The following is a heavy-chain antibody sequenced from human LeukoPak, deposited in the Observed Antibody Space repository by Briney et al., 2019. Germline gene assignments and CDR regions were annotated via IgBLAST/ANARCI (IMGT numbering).Heavy chain of an antibody. CDR2: IIPIFGTA. Sequence: SVTVSFKASGGTFSSYAISWARQAPGQGLEWMGGIIPIFGTANYAQKFQGRVTITADESTSTAYMELSSLRSEDTAVYYCASQYSSSWYGGYWFDPWGQGTLVTVSS. J-gene: IGHJ5*02. D-gene: IGHD6-13*01. V-gene: IGHV1-69*01. CDR3: ASQYSSSWYGGYWFDP. CDR1: GGTFSSYA.